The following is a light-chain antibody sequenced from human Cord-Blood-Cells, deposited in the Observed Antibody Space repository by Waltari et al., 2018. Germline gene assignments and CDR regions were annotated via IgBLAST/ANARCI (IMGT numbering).Light chain of an antibody. V-gene: IGLV2-23*01. CDR1: SSDVGSYNL. CDR2: EGS. CDR3: CADAGSSTSWV. Sequence: QSALTQPASVSGSPGQSITISCTGTSSDVGSYNLVSWYQQHPGKAPKLMMYEGSKRPSRFSNRFSGSKSGTTASMTISALQDDDEADYYRCADAGSSTSWVFCAGTKLIVL. J-gene: IGLJ3*02.